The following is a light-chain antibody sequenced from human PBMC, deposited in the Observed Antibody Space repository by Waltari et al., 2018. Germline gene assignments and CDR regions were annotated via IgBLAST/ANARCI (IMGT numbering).Light chain of an antibody. CDR3: TSYTAKTLL. CDR2: SVT. Sequence: QSALTQPASVSGSPGQSITISCTGVTSDVGGYAFIPWYQQHPGNAPRLILYSVTIRPSGVSKRFSGSKSGTTASLTISGLQAEDEASYYCTSYTAKTLLFGGGTKLTVL. J-gene: IGLJ2*01. V-gene: IGLV2-14*01. CDR1: TSDVGGYAF.